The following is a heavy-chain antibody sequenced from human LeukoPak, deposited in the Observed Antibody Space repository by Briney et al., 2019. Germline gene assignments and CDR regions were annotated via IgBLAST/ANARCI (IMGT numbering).Heavy chain of an antibody. V-gene: IGHV4-4*07. J-gene: IGHJ4*02. Sequence: NASETLSLTCTVSGGSISTYYWSWIRQPAGKGLEWIGRIYSSGSTNYNPSLKSRVTISVDTSKNQFSLKLSSVTAADTAVYYCARDHELLWFGELFKGRCYFDYWGQGTLVTVSS. CDR3: ARDHELLWFGELFKGRCYFDY. CDR2: IYSSGST. D-gene: IGHD3-10*01. CDR1: GGSISTYY.